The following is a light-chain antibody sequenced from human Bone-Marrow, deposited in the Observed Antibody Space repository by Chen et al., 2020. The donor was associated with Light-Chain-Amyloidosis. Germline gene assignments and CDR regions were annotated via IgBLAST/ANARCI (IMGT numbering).Light chain of an antibody. J-gene: IGLJ2*01. CDR3: CSYAGSNTFL. V-gene: IGLV2-23*02. CDR2: GVT. Sequence: QPALTQPASVSGAPGQSLTISCTGTSSDIGTYSLVSWYQHHPGKAPKLMIYGVTKRPSGVSDRFSGSRSGNTASLTISGLQAEDEADYYCCSYAGSNTFLFGGGTKLTVL. CDR1: SSDIGTYSL.